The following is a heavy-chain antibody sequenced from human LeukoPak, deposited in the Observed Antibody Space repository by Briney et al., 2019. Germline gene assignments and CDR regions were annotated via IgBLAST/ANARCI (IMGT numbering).Heavy chain of an antibody. Sequence: KPSETLSLTCTVSGDSISSSNSYWGWIRQPPGKGLEWIGYIYYSGNTNYNPSLKSRVTISVDTSKNQFSLKLRSVTAADTAVYYCARVSYSRSYDYWYFDLWGRGTLVTVSS. CDR3: ARVSYSRSYDYWYFDL. V-gene: IGHV4-61*05. CDR2: IYYSGNT. D-gene: IGHD6-13*01. J-gene: IGHJ2*01. CDR1: GDSISSSNSY.